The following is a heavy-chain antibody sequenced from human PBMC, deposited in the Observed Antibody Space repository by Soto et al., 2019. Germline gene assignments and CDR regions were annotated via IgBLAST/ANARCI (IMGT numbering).Heavy chain of an antibody. J-gene: IGHJ4*02. CDR1: GDTFTSYY. CDR3: ARGYIVVVTAIMNIDY. D-gene: IGHD2-21*02. Sequence: ASVKVSCKASGDTFTSYYMHWVRQAPGQGLEWMGIINPSGGSTSYAQKFQGRVTMTRDTSTSTVYMELSSLRSEDTAVYYCARGYIVVVTAIMNIDYWGQGTLVTVSS. CDR2: INPSGGST. V-gene: IGHV1-46*01.